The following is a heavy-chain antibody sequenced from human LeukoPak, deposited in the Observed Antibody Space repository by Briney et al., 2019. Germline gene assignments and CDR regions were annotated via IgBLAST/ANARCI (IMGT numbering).Heavy chain of an antibody. CDR1: GYTFTAYY. J-gene: IGHJ4*02. CDR2: INPNSAVT. Sequence: ASVKVSCKASGYTFTAYYMHWVRQAPGQGLEWMGWINPNSAVTHYAQKFQDRITMIGDTSLSTVYMELNRLTSDDTAVYYCARGATGYNSGWYGVDYWGQGTLVAVSS. D-gene: IGHD6-19*01. CDR3: ARGATGYNSGWYGVDY. V-gene: IGHV1-2*02.